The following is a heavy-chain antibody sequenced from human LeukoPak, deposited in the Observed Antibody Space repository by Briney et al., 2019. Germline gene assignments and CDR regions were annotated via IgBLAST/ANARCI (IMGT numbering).Heavy chain of an antibody. Sequence: PGESLRLSCAASGFTFSDHYMDWVRQAPGKGLEWVGRIRKKGNSYTTEYAASVKGRFTISRDDSKSSLYLQMSSLKTEDTAVYYCARELGYYDSSGYFRAPYYFDYWGQGALVTVSS. CDR2: IRKKGNSYTT. CDR3: ARELGYYDSSGYFRAPYYFDY. CDR1: GFTFSDHY. D-gene: IGHD3-22*01. J-gene: IGHJ4*02. V-gene: IGHV3-72*01.